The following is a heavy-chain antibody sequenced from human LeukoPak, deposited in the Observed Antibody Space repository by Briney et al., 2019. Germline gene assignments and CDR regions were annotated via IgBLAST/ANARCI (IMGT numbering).Heavy chain of an antibody. CDR2: IYYSGST. J-gene: IGHJ4*02. D-gene: IGHD5-18*01. V-gene: IGHV4-31*03. Sequence: TSETLSLTCTVSGGSISSGAYYWSWIRQHPGKGLEWIGYIYYSGSTYYNPSLKSRVTISVDTSKNQFSLKLSSVTAADTAMYYCARHVAVDTAMVYYFDYWGQGTLVTVSS. CDR1: GGSISSGAYY. CDR3: ARHVAVDTAMVYYFDY.